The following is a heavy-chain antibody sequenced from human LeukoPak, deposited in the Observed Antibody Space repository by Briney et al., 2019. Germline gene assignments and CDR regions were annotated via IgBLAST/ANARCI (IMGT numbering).Heavy chain of an antibody. CDR3: ARGGGGYSWYFDL. J-gene: IGHJ2*01. CDR2: ISYSGST. D-gene: IGHD5-12*01. Sequence: PSETLSLTCTVSGGSISSSNNYWGWIRQPPGKGLEWIGSISYSGSTYYNPSLKSRVTISVATSKNQFSLRLSSVTAVDTAVYYCARGGGGYSWYFDLWGRGTLVTVSS. V-gene: IGHV4-39*07. CDR1: GGSISSSNNY.